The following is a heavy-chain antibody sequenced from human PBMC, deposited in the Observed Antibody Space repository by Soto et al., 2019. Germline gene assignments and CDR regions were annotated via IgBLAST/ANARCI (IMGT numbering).Heavy chain of an antibody. V-gene: IGHV4-4*02. CDR3: ARSYSSPFDP. CDR1: SGSISSSSW. Sequence: PSETLSLTCAVSSGSISSSSWYSWVRQTPGKGLEWIGEVTQSGTTNYNPSLKSRVTMSVDTSKSQFSLNLISVTAADTAVYYCARSYSSPFDPWGQGTLVTVSS. J-gene: IGHJ5*02. CDR2: VTQSGTT. D-gene: IGHD6-13*01.